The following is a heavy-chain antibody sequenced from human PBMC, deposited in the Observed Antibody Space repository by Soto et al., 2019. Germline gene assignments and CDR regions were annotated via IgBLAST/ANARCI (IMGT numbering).Heavy chain of an antibody. CDR2: IIPIFGTA. Sequence: GASVKVSCKASGGTFSSYAISWVRQAPGQGLEWMGGIIPIFGTANYAQKFQGRVTITADESTSTAYMELRSLRSDDTAVYYCARDPGFRSDYWDQGTLVTVSP. V-gene: IGHV1-69*13. D-gene: IGHD3-9*01. J-gene: IGHJ4*02. CDR3: ARDPGFRSDY. CDR1: GGTFSSYA.